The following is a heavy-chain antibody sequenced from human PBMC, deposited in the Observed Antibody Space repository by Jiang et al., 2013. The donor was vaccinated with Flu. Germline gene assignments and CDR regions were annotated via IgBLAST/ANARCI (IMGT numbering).Heavy chain of an antibody. CDR2: IYPGDSDT. Sequence: YSFTSYWIGWVRQMPGKGLEWMGIIYPGDSDTRYSPSFQGQVTISADKSISTAYLQWSSLKASDTAMYYCARSIAVAGNWYFDLWGRGTLVTVSS. CDR1: YSFTSYW. D-gene: IGHD6-19*01. J-gene: IGHJ2*01. CDR3: ARSIAVAGNWYFDL. V-gene: IGHV5-51*01.